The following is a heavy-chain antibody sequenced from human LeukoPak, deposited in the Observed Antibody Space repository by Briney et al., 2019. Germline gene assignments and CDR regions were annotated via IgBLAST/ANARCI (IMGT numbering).Heavy chain of an antibody. J-gene: IGHJ5*02. CDR1: GGSISSYY. Sequence: SETLSLTCTVSGGSISSYYWSWIRQPPGKGLEWIGYIYYSGSTNYNPSLKSRVTISVDTSKNQFSLKLSSVTAADTAVYYCARRARGYYGSGSFTYWFDPWGQGTLVTVSS. D-gene: IGHD3-10*01. CDR2: IYYSGST. CDR3: ARRARGYYGSGSFTYWFDP. V-gene: IGHV4-59*01.